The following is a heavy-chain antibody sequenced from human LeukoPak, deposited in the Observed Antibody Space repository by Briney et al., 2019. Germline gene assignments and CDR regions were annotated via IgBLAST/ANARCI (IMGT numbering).Heavy chain of an antibody. V-gene: IGHV4-38-2*02. CDR1: GYSISSGYF. Sequence: SETLSLTCTVSGYSISSGYFWGWIRPPPGKGLEWIGSIYHSGSTSYNPSLKSRLTISVDTSKNQFSLKLSSVTAADTAVYYCARVHVLVGNRFGELSTAHDYWGQGTLVTVSS. CDR2: IYHSGST. CDR3: ARVHVLVGNRFGELSTAHDY. D-gene: IGHD3-10*01. J-gene: IGHJ4*02.